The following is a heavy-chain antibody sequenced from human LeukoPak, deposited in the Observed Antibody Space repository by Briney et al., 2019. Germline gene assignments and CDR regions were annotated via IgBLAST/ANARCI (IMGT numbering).Heavy chain of an antibody. Sequence: SAVKVSCKASGGTFSSYTISWVGQAAEQGLDGMGRIIPIRGIGKYAQKFQGGVTINADKSTSTAYMELSSLRSEDTAVYYCARVRSPQYCSSTSCYTLDNWFDPWGQGTLVTVSS. D-gene: IGHD2-2*02. J-gene: IGHJ5*02. CDR1: GGTFSSYT. V-gene: IGHV1-69*02. CDR2: IIPIRGIG. CDR3: ARVRSPQYCSSTSCYTLDNWFDP.